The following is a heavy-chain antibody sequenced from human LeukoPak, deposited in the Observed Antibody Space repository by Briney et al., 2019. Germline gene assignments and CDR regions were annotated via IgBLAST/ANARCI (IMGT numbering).Heavy chain of an antibody. CDR1: GCSISSYY. V-gene: IGHV4-59*01. Sequence: SETLSLTCTVSGCSISSYYWSWIRQPPGKGLEWIGYIYYSGSTNYNPSLKSRVTISVDTSKNQFSLKLSSVTAADTAVYYCARAYVDTAMVFDYWGQGTLVTVSS. J-gene: IGHJ4*02. D-gene: IGHD5-18*01. CDR2: IYYSGST. CDR3: ARAYVDTAMVFDY.